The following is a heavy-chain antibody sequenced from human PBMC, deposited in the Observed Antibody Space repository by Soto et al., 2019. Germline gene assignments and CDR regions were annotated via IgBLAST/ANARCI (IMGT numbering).Heavy chain of an antibody. CDR1: GFTFGDYA. Sequence: PWWSLRLSCTASGFTFGDYAMSWVRQAPGKGLEWVGFIRSKAYGGTTEYAASVKGRFTISRDDSKSIAYLQMNSLKTEDTAVYYCTTGGMDVWGQGTTVTVSS. J-gene: IGHJ6*02. CDR2: IRSKAYGGTT. V-gene: IGHV3-49*04. CDR3: TTGGMDV.